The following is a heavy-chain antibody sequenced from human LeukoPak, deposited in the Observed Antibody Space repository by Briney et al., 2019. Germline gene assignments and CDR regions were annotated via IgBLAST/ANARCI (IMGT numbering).Heavy chain of an antibody. V-gene: IGHV3-30*18. Sequence: GKSLRLSYAASEFTFSNYGMHWVRQAPGKGLELVAGISSDGSEEYYADSVEGRFTISRDNPKNTLYLEMNSLRAEDTAVYYCAKGDSGFYFRFDYWGQGTLVTVSS. CDR3: AKGDSGFYFRFDY. CDR2: ISSDGSEE. D-gene: IGHD3-22*01. J-gene: IGHJ4*02. CDR1: EFTFSNYG.